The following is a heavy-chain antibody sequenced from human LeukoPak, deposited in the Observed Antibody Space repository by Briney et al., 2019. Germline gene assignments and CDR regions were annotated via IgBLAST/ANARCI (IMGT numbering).Heavy chain of an antibody. CDR2: INHSGST. Sequence: ASETLSLTCAVYGGSFSGYYWSWIRQPPGKGLEWIGEINHSGSTNYDPSLKSRVTISVDTSKNQFSLKLSSVTAADTAVYYCARVYSPFDYWGQGTLVTVSS. D-gene: IGHD2-15*01. J-gene: IGHJ4*02. CDR3: ARVYSPFDY. V-gene: IGHV4-34*01. CDR1: GGSFSGYY.